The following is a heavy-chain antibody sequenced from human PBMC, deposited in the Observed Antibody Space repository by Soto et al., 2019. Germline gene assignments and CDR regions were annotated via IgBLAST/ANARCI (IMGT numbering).Heavy chain of an antibody. CDR3: ARDGALADTPGNWFDP. D-gene: IGHD2-15*01. Sequence: ASVKVSYKASGYTFTNYAIHWVRQAPGQRLEWMGWINAGNGNTKYSQNFQGRLTITRDTSASTAYMALSSLRSEDTAFYYCARDGALADTPGNWFDPWGQGTLVTVSS. CDR2: INAGNGNT. CDR1: GYTFTNYA. V-gene: IGHV1-3*01. J-gene: IGHJ5*02.